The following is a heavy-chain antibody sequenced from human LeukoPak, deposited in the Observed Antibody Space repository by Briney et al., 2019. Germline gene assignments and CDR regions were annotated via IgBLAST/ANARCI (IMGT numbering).Heavy chain of an antibody. D-gene: IGHD3-10*01. CDR3: ARDLRYYGSGSYYVGAFDI. Sequence: GGSLRLSCAASGFTFDDYGMSWVRQAPGKGLEWVSGINWNGGSTGYADSVKGRFTISRDNAKNSLYLQMNSLRAEDTALYYCARDLRYYGSGSYYVGAFDIWGQGTMVTVSS. J-gene: IGHJ3*02. V-gene: IGHV3-20*04. CDR1: GFTFDDYG. CDR2: INWNGGST.